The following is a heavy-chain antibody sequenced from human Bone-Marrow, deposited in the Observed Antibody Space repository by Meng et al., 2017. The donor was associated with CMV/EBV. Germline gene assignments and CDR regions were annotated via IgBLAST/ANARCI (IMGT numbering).Heavy chain of an antibody. V-gene: IGHV3-11*01. Sequence: GGSLRLSCVASGFTFSDYYMNWIRQAPGKGLEWLSYITGGGSTISYADSVKGRFTISRDNAQNSLYLQMDNLRAEDTAVYYCARDPRNKGYDTWGQGNLVNV. J-gene: IGHJ5*02. CDR1: GFTFSDYY. CDR2: ITGGGSTI. CDR3: ARDPRNKGYDT.